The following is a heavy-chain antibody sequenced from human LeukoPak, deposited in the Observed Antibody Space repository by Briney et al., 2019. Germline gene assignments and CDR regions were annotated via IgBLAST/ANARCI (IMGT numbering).Heavy chain of an antibody. CDR2: LSRGGGTT. V-gene: IGHV3-23*01. D-gene: IGHD6-25*01. Sequence: GGSLRLSCSGTGFNFNMFAINWVRQAPGKGLEWVSGLSRGGGTTSYADSVKGRFTISRDNSKKTVFLQMNSLKSDDTAVYYCAKEQRIRHCSEAVCMEGYYFDYWGQGTLVTVSS. J-gene: IGHJ4*02. CDR3: AKEQRIRHCSEAVCMEGYYFDY. CDR1: GFNFNMFA.